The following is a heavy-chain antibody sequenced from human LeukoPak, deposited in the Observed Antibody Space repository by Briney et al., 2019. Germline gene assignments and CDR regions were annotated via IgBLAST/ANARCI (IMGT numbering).Heavy chain of an antibody. J-gene: IGHJ4*02. V-gene: IGHV4-34*01. D-gene: IGHD4/OR15-4a*01. Sequence: SETLSLTCAVYGGSLSGYYWSWIRQSPGKGLEWIGEINHGGSTNYNPSLKSRVTMSVDTSKNHSSLKLSSVIAADTAVYFCAREGRMSMGIEYWGQGTLVTVSS. CDR2: INHGGST. CDR1: GGSLSGYY. CDR3: AREGRMSMGIEY.